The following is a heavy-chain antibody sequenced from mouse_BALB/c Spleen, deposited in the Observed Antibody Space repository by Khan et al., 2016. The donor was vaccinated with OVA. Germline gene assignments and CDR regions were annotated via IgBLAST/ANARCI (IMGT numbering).Heavy chain of an antibody. Sequence: VQLKESGPGLVAPSQSLSITCTVSGFSLTNYGVHWVRQPPREGLEWLGVIWAGGSTNYNSALMSRLSISKDNSKSQVFLKMNSLQTNDTAMYCCARPYYGSAWFAYWGQGTLVTVSA. CDR3: ARPYYGSAWFAY. CDR2: IWAGGST. V-gene: IGHV2-9*02. J-gene: IGHJ3*01. CDR1: GFSLTNYG. D-gene: IGHD1-1*01.